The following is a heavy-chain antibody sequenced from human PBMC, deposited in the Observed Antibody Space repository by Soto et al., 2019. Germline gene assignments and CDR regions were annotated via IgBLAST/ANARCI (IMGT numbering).Heavy chain of an antibody. D-gene: IGHD2-21*01. Sequence: GASVKVSCKASGYTFTGYYMHWVRQAPGQGLEWMGWINPNSGGTNYAQKFQGWVTMTRDTSISTAYMELSRLRSDDTAVYYCARAKYSIFTADYYYYYGMDVWGQGTTVTVSS. V-gene: IGHV1-2*04. CDR3: ARAKYSIFTADYYYYYGMDV. CDR2: INPNSGGT. J-gene: IGHJ6*02. CDR1: GYTFTGYY.